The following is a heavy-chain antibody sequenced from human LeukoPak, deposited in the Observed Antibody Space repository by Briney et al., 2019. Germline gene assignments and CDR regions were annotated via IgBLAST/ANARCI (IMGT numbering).Heavy chain of an antibody. J-gene: IGHJ4*02. CDR3: ARARGGSGSYGHFDS. Sequence: SETLSLTCTVSGDSISGYYWTWIRQPAGKGLEWIGRIYTSGSTNYNPSLKSRVTMSVDTSKNQFSLKMSSLTAADTAMYYCARARGGSGSYGHFDSWGQGTLATVSS. CDR2: IYTSGST. V-gene: IGHV4-4*07. D-gene: IGHD1-26*01. CDR1: GDSISGYY.